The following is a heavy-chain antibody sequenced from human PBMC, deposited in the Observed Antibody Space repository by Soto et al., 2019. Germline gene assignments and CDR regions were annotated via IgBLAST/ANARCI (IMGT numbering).Heavy chain of an antibody. CDR3: ARDPVLRRFWSGYGHLDY. CDR2: INHSGST. D-gene: IGHD3-3*01. CDR1: GGSFSGYY. J-gene: IGHJ4*02. V-gene: IGHV4-34*01. Sequence: ETLSLTCAVYGGSFSGYYWSWIRQPPGKGLEWIGEINHSGSTNYNPSLKSRVTISVDTSKNQFSLKLSSVTAADTAVYYCARDPVLRRFWSGYGHLDYWGQGTLVTVSS.